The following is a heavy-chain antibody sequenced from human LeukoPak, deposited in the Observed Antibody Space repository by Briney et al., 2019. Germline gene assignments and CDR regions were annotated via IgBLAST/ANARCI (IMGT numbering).Heavy chain of an antibody. V-gene: IGHV4-39*01. CDR2: IYYSGST. CDR1: GGSISSSSYY. CDR3: ARQDSGSYLPLDY. J-gene: IGHJ4*02. Sequence: SETLSLTCTVSGGSISSSSYYWGWTRQPPGKGLEWIRSIYYSGSTYYNPSLKSRVTISVDTSKNQFSLKLSSVTAADTAVYYCARQDSGSYLPLDYWGQGTLVTVSS. D-gene: IGHD1-26*01.